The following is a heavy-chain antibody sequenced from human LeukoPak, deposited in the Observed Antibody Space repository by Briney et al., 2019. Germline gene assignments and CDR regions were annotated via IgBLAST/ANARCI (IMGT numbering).Heavy chain of an antibody. CDR3: ARSPSEYQLLFGY. Sequence: SQTHSLTLAISVDSVSINSAAWNWIRQSPSRGLEWLGRTYYRSKWYNDYAVSVKSRITINPDTSKNQFSLQLNSVTPEDTAVYYCARSPSEYQLLFGYWGQGTLVTVSS. D-gene: IGHD2-2*01. CDR2: TYYRSKWYN. V-gene: IGHV6-1*01. J-gene: IGHJ4*02. CDR1: VDSVSINSAA.